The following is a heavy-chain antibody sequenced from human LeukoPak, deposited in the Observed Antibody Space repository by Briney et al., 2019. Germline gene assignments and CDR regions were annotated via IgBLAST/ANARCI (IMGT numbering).Heavy chain of an antibody. D-gene: IGHD6-13*01. CDR3: ARGSSRGYAFDI. CDR2: IIPIFGTA. V-gene: IGHV1-69*13. Sequence: ASVKVTCKASGGTFSSYAISWVRQAPGQGLEWMGEIIPIFGTANYAQKFQGRVTITADESTSTAYIELSSLRSEDTAVYYCARGSSRGYAFDIWGQGTMVTVSS. CDR1: GGTFSSYA. J-gene: IGHJ3*02.